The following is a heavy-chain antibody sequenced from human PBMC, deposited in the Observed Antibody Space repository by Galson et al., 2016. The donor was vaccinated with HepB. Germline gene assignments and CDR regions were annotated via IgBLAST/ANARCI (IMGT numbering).Heavy chain of an antibody. Sequence: SVKVSCKASGYTFTTYGISWVRQAPGQGLEWMGWISAYNGNTNYAQKLQGRVTMTTDTSTSTAYMELRSLRSDDTAVYYCARDPRKIRYQLLVIYYYYYAMDVWGQGTTVTVSS. V-gene: IGHV1-18*01. D-gene: IGHD2-2*01. CDR3: ARDPRKIRYQLLVIYYYYYAMDV. CDR1: GYTFTTYG. J-gene: IGHJ6*02. CDR2: ISAYNGNT.